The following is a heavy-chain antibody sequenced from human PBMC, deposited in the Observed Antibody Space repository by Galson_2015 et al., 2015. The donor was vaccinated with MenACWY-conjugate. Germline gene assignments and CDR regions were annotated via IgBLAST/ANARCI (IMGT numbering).Heavy chain of an antibody. J-gene: IGHJ3*02. V-gene: IGHV5-10-1*01. Sequence: QSGAAVIKPGESLWISCKGSGYSFPSYWVSWVSQMPGKGLEWMGRIDPSDSYTNYSPSFQGHVTISADKSISTAYLQWSSLKASDTAMYYCAGLINVGAAFDIWGQGTMVTVSS. CDR3: AGLINVGAAFDI. CDR2: IDPSDSYT. D-gene: IGHD3-10*01. CDR1: GYSFPSYW.